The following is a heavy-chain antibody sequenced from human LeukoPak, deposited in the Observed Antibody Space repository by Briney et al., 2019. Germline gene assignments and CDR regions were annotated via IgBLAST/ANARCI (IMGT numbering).Heavy chain of an antibody. CDR2: IIASGSMS. J-gene: IGHJ4*02. V-gene: IGHV3-23*01. CDR1: GFTFSSCV. D-gene: IGHD3-22*01. Sequence: GGSLRLSCAASGFTFSSCVMTWIRQTPGKGLEWVSSIIASGSMSYSAYSVKGRFTISRDNSDNTLYLQMNSLRVEDTAVYYCAKEESLSVYYYERSGYPDFWGRGTLVTVSS. CDR3: AKEESLSVYYYERSGYPDF.